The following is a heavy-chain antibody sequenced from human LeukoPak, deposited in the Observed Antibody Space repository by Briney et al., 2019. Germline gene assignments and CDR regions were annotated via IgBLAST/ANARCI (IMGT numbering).Heavy chain of an antibody. D-gene: IGHD2-15*01. CDR3: ARGRAYCSGGSCYSGYYYYYYGMDV. Sequence: SETLSLTCAVSGGSFSGYYWSWIRQPPGKGLEWIGEINHSGSTTYNPSLKSRDTISVDTSKNQFSLKLSSVTAADTAVYYCARGRAYCSGGSCYSGYYYYYYGMDVWGQGTTVTVSS. CDR2: INHSGST. CDR1: GGSFSGYY. V-gene: IGHV4-34*01. J-gene: IGHJ6*02.